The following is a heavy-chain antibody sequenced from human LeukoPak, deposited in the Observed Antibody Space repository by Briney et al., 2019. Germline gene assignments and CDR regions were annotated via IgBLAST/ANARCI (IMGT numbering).Heavy chain of an antibody. CDR2: VFYTGSA. CDR1: SGSISNSY. CDR3: ARVSSGWFDP. J-gene: IGHJ5*02. V-gene: IGHV4-59*01. D-gene: IGHD6-19*01. Sequence: SETLSLTCTVSSGSISNSYWNWVRQPPGKGLEWIGSVFYTGSADYNPSLKSRVTMSVGTSKNHFPLKLSSVTAADTAVYYCARVSSGWFDPWGQGTLVTVSS.